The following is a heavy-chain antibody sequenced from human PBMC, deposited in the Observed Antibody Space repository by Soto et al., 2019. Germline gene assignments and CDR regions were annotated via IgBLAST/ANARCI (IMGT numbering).Heavy chain of an antibody. CDR2: ISAYNGNT. CDR1: GYTFTSYG. D-gene: IGHD1-7*01. J-gene: IGHJ5*02. Sequence: ASVKVSFKASGYTFTSYGISWLRQAPGQGLEWMGWISAYNGNTNYAQKLQGRVTMTTDTSTSTAYMELRSLRSDDTAVYYCARADWNYLSWFDPWGQGTLVTVS. CDR3: ARADWNYLSWFDP. V-gene: IGHV1-18*04.